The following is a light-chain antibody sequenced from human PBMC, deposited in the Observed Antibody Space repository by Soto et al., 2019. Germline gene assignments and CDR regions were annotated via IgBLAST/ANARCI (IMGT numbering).Light chain of an antibody. CDR1: SSNIGSNT. V-gene: IGLV1-44*01. CDR2: SND. J-gene: IGLJ3*02. Sequence: QSVLTQSPSASGTPGQRVSISCSGSSSNIGSNTVSWYQHVPGTAPKLLFYSNDQRPSAVPGRFSGSKSGSSASLAISGLQSEDEAYYYCATWDDSLNVVFGGGTKLTVL. CDR3: ATWDDSLNVV.